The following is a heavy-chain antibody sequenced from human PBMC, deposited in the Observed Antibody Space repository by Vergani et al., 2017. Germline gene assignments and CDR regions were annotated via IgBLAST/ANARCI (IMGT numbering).Heavy chain of an antibody. Sequence: QVQLQESGPGLVKPSQTLSLTCTVSGGSISSGDYYWSWIRQPPGKGLEWIGYIYYSGSTYYNPSLKSRVTISVDTSKNQFSLKLSSVTAADTAVYYCARAYNAGYYDSSGLNWFDPWGQGTLVTVSS. D-gene: IGHD3-22*01. J-gene: IGHJ5*02. CDR2: IYYSGST. CDR1: GGSISSGDYY. V-gene: IGHV4-30-4*01. CDR3: ARAYNAGYYDSSGLNWFDP.